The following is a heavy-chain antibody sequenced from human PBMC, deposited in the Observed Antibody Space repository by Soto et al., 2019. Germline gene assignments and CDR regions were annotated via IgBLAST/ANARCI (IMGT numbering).Heavy chain of an antibody. CDR3: TRPAEVGATLSFY. CDR1: GFTFSGSA. Sequence: PGGSLRLSCAASGFTFSGSAMHWVRQASGKGLEWVGRIRSKANSYATAYAASVKGRFTISRDDSKNTAYLQMNSLKTEDTAVYYCTRPAEVGATLSFYWGQGTLVTVSS. D-gene: IGHD1-26*01. J-gene: IGHJ4*02. CDR2: IRSKANSYAT. V-gene: IGHV3-73*01.